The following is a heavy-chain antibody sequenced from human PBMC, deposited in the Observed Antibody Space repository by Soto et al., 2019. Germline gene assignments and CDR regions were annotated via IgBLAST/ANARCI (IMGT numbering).Heavy chain of an antibody. CDR2: IRVYNGDT. CDR3: ARGDRSPNY. D-gene: IGHD1-26*01. CDR1: GYDFTNYG. V-gene: IGHV1-18*01. Sequence: QVQLVQSGAEVKKTGASVMVSCKSSGYDFTNYGITWVRQAPGQGLDWVGWIRVYNGDTKYAQKFQGRVTLTTDTSTTTAYMELRSLRSDDTAVYYCARGDRSPNYWGQGTLVTVSS. J-gene: IGHJ4*02.